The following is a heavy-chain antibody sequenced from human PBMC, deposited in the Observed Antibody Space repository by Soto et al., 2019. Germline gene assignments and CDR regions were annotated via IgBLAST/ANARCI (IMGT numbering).Heavy chain of an antibody. V-gene: IGHV1-3*01. CDR2: IIAGNGDT. CDR3: ARDLNNSHFDY. J-gene: IGHJ4*02. CDR1: GYTFMTYA. Sequence: QVQLVQSGAEVKKPGASVKVSCKASGYTFMTYAMHWVRQAPGQRLEWMGWIIAGNGDTIYSQKFQGRVTFTRDTSASTVYMEVSSLRSEDTAVYYCARDLNNSHFDYWGQGTLVTVSS. D-gene: IGHD1-20*01.